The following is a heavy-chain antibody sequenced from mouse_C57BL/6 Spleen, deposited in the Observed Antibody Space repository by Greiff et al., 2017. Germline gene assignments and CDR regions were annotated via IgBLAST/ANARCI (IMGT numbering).Heavy chain of an antibody. J-gene: IGHJ2*01. CDR2: ISSGGSYT. V-gene: IGHV5-6*01. CDR1: GFTFSSYG. Sequence: EVKLMESGGDLVKPGGSLKLSCAASGFTFSSYGMSWVSQTPDKRLEWVVTISSGGSYTYYPDSVKGRFTISKDNAKNTLYLKMSSLKSEDTAMYYCALIHEGYYFDYWGQGTTLTVSS. CDR3: ALIHEGYYFDY.